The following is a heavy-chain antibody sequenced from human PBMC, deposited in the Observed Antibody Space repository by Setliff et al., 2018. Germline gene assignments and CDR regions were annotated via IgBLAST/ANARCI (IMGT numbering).Heavy chain of an antibody. CDR1: GFSFSSYS. CDR3: AREKMATNYYYYYMDV. J-gene: IGHJ6*03. V-gene: IGHV3-48*01. D-gene: IGHD5-12*01. Sequence: PGGSLRLSCAASGFSFSSYSMNWVRQAPGKGLEWVSYISSSSSTIYYADSVKGRFTITRDNAKNSLYLQMNSLRAADTAVYYCAREKMATNYYYYYMDVWGKGTTVTVSS. CDR2: ISSSSSTI.